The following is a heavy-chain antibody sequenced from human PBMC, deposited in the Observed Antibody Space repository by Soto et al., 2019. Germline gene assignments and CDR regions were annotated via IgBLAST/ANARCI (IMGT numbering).Heavy chain of an antibody. CDR3: TKDHGMDV. CDR2: ISGSGGST. CDR1: GFTFDNAY. Sequence: GGSLRLSCAASGFTFDNAYMSWVRQSPGKGLEWVSSISGSGGSTYYADSVKGRFTISRDNSKNTVFLQMNSLRAEDTAVYYCTKDHGMDVWGQGATVTVSS. V-gene: IGHV3-23*01. J-gene: IGHJ6*02.